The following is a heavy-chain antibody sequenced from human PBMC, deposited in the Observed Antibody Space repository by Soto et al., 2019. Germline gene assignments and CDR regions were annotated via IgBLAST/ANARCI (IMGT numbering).Heavy chain of an antibody. CDR2: IYYSGTT. CDR1: GGSITSGGYS. J-gene: IGHJ6*02. CDR3: AREVRGCDLEPNHFGMDV. Sequence: TSETLSLTCVVSGGSITSGGYSWSWVRQPPGKGLEWIGFIYYSGTTSYNPSLKSRVTISVDTSKNHFSLKLSSVTAADTAVYYCAREVRGCDLEPNHFGMDVWGQGTTVTVSS. V-gene: IGHV4-30-2*01. D-gene: IGHD5-12*01.